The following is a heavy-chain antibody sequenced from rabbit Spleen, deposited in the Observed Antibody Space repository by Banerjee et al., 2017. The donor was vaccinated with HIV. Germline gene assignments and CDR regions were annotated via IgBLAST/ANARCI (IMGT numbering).Heavy chain of an antibody. CDR2: IYGGGNTT. V-gene: IGHV1S45*01. J-gene: IGHJ4*01. Sequence: QEQLEESGGGLVKPEGSLTLTCKASGVSFNDKDVMCWVRQAPGKGLEWIGCIYGGGNTTSYATWVNGRFTISKTSSTTVTLQMTGLTAADTATYFCARADRTYDHFNLWGPGTLVTVS. CDR3: ARADRTYDHFNL. CDR1: GVSFNDKDV. D-gene: IGHD6-1*01.